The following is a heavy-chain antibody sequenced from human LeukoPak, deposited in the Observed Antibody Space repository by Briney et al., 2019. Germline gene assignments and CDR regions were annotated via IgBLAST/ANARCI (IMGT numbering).Heavy chain of an antibody. CDR2: IKQDGSEK. J-gene: IGHJ4*02. CDR3: AREGDYGDYYFDY. Sequence: GGSLRLSCAASGFTFSTYAVNWVRQAPGKGLEWVANIKQDGSEKYYVDSVKGRFTISRDNAKNSLYLQMNSLRAEDTAVYYCAREGDYGDYYFDYWGQGTLVTVSS. V-gene: IGHV3-7*01. CDR1: GFTFSTYA. D-gene: IGHD4-17*01.